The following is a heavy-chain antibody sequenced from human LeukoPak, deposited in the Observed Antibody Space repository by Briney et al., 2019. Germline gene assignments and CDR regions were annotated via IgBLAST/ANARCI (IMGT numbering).Heavy chain of an antibody. J-gene: IGHJ6*03. CDR2: ISGSGGET. D-gene: IGHD1-7*01. V-gene: IGHV3-23*01. Sequence: GGSLRLSCATSGFNLWNFVVNWVRQPPGKGLEWVSAISGSGGETYYRDSVKGRFTIPKESGDNTVYLEMNNLTVEDTAVYYCAKTENWNYISYYYYYMDVWGKGTAVTVSS. CDR1: GFNLWNFV. CDR3: AKTENWNYISYYYYYMDV.